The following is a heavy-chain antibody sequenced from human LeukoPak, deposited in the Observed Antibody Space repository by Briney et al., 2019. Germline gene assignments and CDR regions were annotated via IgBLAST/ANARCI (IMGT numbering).Heavy chain of an antibody. V-gene: IGHV1-18*01. CDR2: ISAYNGNT. J-gene: IGHJ4*02. CDR3: ARGAHYYDSSGYYWFDY. Sequence: ASVKVSCKASGYTFTSYGISWVRQAPGQGLEWMGWISAYNGNTNYAQKPQGRVTMTTDTSTSTAYMELRSLRSDDTAVYYCARGAHYYDSSGYYWFDYWGQGTLVTVSS. D-gene: IGHD3-22*01. CDR1: GYTFTSYG.